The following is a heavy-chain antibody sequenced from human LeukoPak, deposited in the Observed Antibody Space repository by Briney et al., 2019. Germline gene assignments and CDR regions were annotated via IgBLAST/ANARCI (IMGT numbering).Heavy chain of an antibody. CDR1: GFTFSSYA. Sequence: GGSLRLSCAASGFTFSSYAMHWVRQAPGKGLEYVSAISSNGGSTYYANSVKGRFTISRDNSKNTLYLQMGSLRAEDMAVYYCARRNGSSSPSWTLDYYFMDVWGKGTTVTVSS. J-gene: IGHJ6*03. CDR2: ISSNGGST. V-gene: IGHV3-64*01. CDR3: ARRNGSSSPSWTLDYYFMDV. D-gene: IGHD6-6*01.